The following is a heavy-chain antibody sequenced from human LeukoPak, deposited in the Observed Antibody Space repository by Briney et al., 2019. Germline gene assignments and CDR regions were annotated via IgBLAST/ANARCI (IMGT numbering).Heavy chain of an antibody. CDR3: ARDRYYDFWSGYLGDYYYGMDV. CDR1: GFTFSSYA. CDR2: ISYDGSNK. Sequence: GGSLRLSCAASGFTFSSYAMHWVRQAPGKGLEWVAVISYDGSNKYYADSVKGRFTISRDNSKNTLYLQMNSLRAEDTAVYYCARDRYYDFWSGYLGDYYYGMDVWGQGTTVTVSS. D-gene: IGHD3-3*01. V-gene: IGHV3-30-3*01. J-gene: IGHJ6*02.